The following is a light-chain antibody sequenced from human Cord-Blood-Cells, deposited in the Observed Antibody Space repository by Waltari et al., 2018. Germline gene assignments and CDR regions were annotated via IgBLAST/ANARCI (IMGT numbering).Light chain of an antibody. J-gene: IGKJ2*01. V-gene: IGKV1-39*01. CDR2: AAS. CDR1: QSISSY. CDR3: QQSYSTPYT. Sequence: IQMTQSPSSLSVSVGDRITITCRASQSISSYLNWYQQKPGKAPQLLIYAASSLQSGVPSRFSGSGSGTDFTLTISSLQPEDFATYYCQQSYSTPYTFGQGTKLEIK.